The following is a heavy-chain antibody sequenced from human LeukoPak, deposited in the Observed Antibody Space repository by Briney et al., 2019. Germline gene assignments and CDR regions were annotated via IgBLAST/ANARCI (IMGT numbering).Heavy chain of an antibody. Sequence: GGSLRLSCAASGFTFSSYGMHWVRQAPGKGLEWVAVIWYDGSNKYYADSVKGRFTISRDNSKSTLYLQMNSLRAEDTAVYYCARETIYSYGYGNDFDYWGQGTLVTVSS. J-gene: IGHJ4*02. CDR1: GFTFSSYG. CDR3: ARETIYSYGYGNDFDY. CDR2: IWYDGSNK. D-gene: IGHD5-18*01. V-gene: IGHV3-33*01.